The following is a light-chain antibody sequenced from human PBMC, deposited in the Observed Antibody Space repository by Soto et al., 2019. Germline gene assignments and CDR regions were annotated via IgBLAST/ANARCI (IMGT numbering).Light chain of an antibody. V-gene: IGLV2-14*01. J-gene: IGLJ1*01. CDR1: SSDVGGYNY. CDR2: DVS. Sequence: QSVLTQPASVSGSPGQSITISCTGTSSDVGGYNYVSWYQQHPGKAPKFMIYDVSNRPSGVSTRFSGSKSGNTASLTISGLQAEDEADYYCNSYTTSNTRQRGFGTGTKVTVL. CDR3: NSYTTSNTRQRG.